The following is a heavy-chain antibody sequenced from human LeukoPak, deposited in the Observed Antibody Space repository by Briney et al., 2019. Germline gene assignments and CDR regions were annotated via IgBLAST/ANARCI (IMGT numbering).Heavy chain of an antibody. CDR3: ARGSLVTMIAPGY. CDR2: IYTGGGT. J-gene: IGHJ4*02. V-gene: IGHV3-66*01. D-gene: IGHD3-22*01. Sequence: GGSLRLSCAASESIVSGNYMTWVRQAPGKGLEWLSVIYTGGGTYYADSVKGRFTISSDTSKTTVYLQMNSLRAEDTAVYYCARGSLVTMIAPGYWGQGTLVTVSS. CDR1: ESIVSGNY.